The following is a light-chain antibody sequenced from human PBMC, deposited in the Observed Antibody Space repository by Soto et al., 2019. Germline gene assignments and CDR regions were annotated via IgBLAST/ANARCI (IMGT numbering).Light chain of an antibody. Sequence: EIQMTQSPSSLSASVGDRVTITCRASQGISNYLAWYQHKPGKVPKLLIYAASTLQSGVSSRFSGSGSGTDFTLTISSLQPEDVATYYCQKYNSAPRTFGQGTKVEIK. CDR3: QKYNSAPRT. CDR1: QGISNY. V-gene: IGKV1-27*01. J-gene: IGKJ1*01. CDR2: AAS.